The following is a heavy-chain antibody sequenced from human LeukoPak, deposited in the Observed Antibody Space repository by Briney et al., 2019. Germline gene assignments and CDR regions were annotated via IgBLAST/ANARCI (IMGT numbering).Heavy chain of an antibody. CDR2: INPNSGDT. Sequence: ASVKVSCKASGYTFTDYYINWVRQAPGQGLEWMGRINPNSGDTNYAQKFQGRVTMTRDTSISTAYMELLRSDDTAVYYCARDAGVTTAAYWFDPWGQGTLVTVSS. J-gene: IGHJ5*02. D-gene: IGHD4-17*01. CDR3: ARDAGVTTAAYWFDP. CDR1: GYTFTDYY. V-gene: IGHV1-2*06.